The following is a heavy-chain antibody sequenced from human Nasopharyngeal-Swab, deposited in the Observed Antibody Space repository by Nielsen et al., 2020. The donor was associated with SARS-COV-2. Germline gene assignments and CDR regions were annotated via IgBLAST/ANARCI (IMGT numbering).Heavy chain of an antibody. V-gene: IGHV3-9*01. D-gene: IGHD2-15*01. J-gene: IGHJ4*02. CDR3: ARGRRLLDY. CDR2: ISWNSGSI. Sequence: SLKISCAASGFTFDDYAMHWVRQAPGKGLEWVSGISWNSGSIGYADSVKGRFTISRDSAKNSLYLQMNSLRAEDTAVYYCARGRRLLDYWGQGTLVTVSS. CDR1: GFTFDDYA.